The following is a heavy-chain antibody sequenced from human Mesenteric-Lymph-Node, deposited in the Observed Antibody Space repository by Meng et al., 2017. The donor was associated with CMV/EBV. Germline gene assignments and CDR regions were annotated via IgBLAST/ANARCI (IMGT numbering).Heavy chain of an antibody. CDR1: GGSFSGYY. D-gene: IGHD1-26*01. V-gene: IGHV4-34*01. CDR2: INHSGST. Sequence: YGGSFSGYYWSWIRQPPGKGLEWIGEINHSGSTNYNPSLKSRVTISVDTSKNQFSLKLSSVTAADTAVYYCARFVGPIGGTSYWYFDLWGRGTLVTVSS. CDR3: ARFVGPIGGTSYWYFDL. J-gene: IGHJ2*01.